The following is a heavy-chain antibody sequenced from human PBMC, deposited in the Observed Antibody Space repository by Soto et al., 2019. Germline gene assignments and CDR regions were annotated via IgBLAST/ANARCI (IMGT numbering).Heavy chain of an antibody. CDR3: AHWYYYDSSGYYRYYFDY. D-gene: IGHD3-22*01. CDR2: IYWDADK. Sequence: QLTFKESRPTLVKPPQTLTLTCTFSRFSISTSGVGVGWIRQPPGKDLERLAPIYWDADKPSSLSLKSRITITNVTDKNQVVLTMINMDPVDTATYYCAHWYYYDSSGYYRYYFDYWGQLTLVTVS. J-gene: IGHJ4*02. CDR1: RFSISTSGVG. V-gene: IGHV2-5*02.